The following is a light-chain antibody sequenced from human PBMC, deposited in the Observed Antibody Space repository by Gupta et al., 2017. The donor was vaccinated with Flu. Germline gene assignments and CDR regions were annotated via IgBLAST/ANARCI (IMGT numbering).Light chain of an antibody. V-gene: IGKV1-5*03. CDR1: QSISSW. CDR2: KAS. Sequence: PSTVVASVGDRVTSTVLASQSISSWLDWYQQKPGKAPNVLIFKASNRESGVPSRFSGSGFGTEFTLTVSSLQPDDSGTYYCLQYSDSPRTFGQGTKLEIK. CDR3: LQYSDSPRT. J-gene: IGKJ2*02.